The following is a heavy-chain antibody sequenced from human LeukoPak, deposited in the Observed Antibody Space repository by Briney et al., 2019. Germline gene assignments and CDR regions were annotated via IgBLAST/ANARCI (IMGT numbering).Heavy chain of an antibody. CDR2: IIPIFGTA. D-gene: IGHD1-7*01. CDR1: GGTFSSYA. J-gene: IGHJ6*03. V-gene: IGHV1-69*05. Sequence: SVKVSCKASGGTFSSYAISWVRQAPGQGLEWMGGIIPIFGTANYAQKFRGRVTITTDESTSTAYMELSSLRSEDTAVYYCARDSGLSWGRWNYSLYYYYMDVWGKGTTVTVSS. CDR3: ARDSGLSWGRWNYSLYYYYMDV.